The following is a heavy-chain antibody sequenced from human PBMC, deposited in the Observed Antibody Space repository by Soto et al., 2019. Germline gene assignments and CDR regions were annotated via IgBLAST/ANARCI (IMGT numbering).Heavy chain of an antibody. CDR2: IIPIFGTA. J-gene: IGHJ4*02. CDR3: AIFIAGAGKGPMDY. D-gene: IGHD6-13*01. V-gene: IGHV1-69*13. Sequence: SVKVSCKASGGTFSSYAISWVRQAPGQGLEWMGGIIPIFGTANYAQKFQGRVTITADESTSTAYMELSSLRSEDTAVYYCAIFIAGAGKGPMDYWGQGTLVTVSS. CDR1: GGTFSSYA.